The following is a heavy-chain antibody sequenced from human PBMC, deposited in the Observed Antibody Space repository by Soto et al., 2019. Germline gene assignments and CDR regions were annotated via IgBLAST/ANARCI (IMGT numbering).Heavy chain of an antibody. CDR1: GYSIRSSDW. CDR2: ITHGGST. J-gene: IGHJ6*02. V-gene: IGHV4-28*01. CDR3: ARMAVTTFYYYAMDV. Sequence: ASETLSLTCAVYGYSIRSSDWWGWIRQPPGKGLEWIGYITHGGSTNYNPSLKRRVTMSVDPSKNQFSLNLTSVTAVDTAVYYCARMAVTTFYYYAMDVWGQGTTVTSP. D-gene: IGHD6-19*01.